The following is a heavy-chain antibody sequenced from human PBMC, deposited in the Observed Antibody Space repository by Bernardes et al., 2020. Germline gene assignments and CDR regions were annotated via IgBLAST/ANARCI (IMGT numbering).Heavy chain of an antibody. CDR2: TYYSGST. V-gene: IGHV4-61*01. CDR1: GGSASSGSYY. J-gene: IGHJ5*02. D-gene: IGHD6-19*01. CDR3: AREGIAVAGTPNWFDP. Sequence: SETLSLTCTVSGGSASSGSYYWSWIRQPPGKGLEWIGYTYYSGSTNYNPSLKSRVTISVDTSKNQFSLKLSSVTAADTAVYYCAREGIAVAGTPNWFDPWGQGTLVTVSS.